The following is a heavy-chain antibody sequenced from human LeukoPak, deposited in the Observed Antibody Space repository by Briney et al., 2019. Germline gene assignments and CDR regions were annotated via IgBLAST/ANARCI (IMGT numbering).Heavy chain of an antibody. CDR3: ARDKDVGPTILVY. V-gene: IGHV3-7*01. CDR1: GFTFSSYW. Sequence: GGSLRLSCAASGFTFSSYWMNWVRQAPGKGLEWVANIKQDGSEKYYVDSVKGRFTISRDNAKNSLYLQLNSLTAEDTAVYYCARDKDVGPTILVYWGQGTLVTVSS. J-gene: IGHJ4*02. D-gene: IGHD1-26*01. CDR2: IKQDGSEK.